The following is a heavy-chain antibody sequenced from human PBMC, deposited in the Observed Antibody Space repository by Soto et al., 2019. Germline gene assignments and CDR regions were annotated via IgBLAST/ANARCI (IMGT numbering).Heavy chain of an antibody. Sequence: GGSLRLSCAASGFTFSSYAMSWVRQAPGKGLEWVSAISGSGGSTYYADSVKGRFTISRDNSKNTLYLQMNSLRAEDTAVFYCAKDQLELLSYFDYWGQGTLVTVSS. CDR1: GFTFSSYA. CDR2: ISGSGGST. V-gene: IGHV3-23*01. CDR3: AKDQLELLSYFDY. D-gene: IGHD1-7*01. J-gene: IGHJ4*02.